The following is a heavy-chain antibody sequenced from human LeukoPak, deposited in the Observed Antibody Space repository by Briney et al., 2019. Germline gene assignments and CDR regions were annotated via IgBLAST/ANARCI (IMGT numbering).Heavy chain of an antibody. Sequence: ASVKVSCKASGGTFSSYTISWVRQAPGQGLEWMGWISAYNGNTNYAQKLQGRVTMTTDTSTSTAYMELRSLRSDDTAVYYCARRDDYRETFDPWGQGTLVTVSS. J-gene: IGHJ5*02. CDR3: ARRDDYRETFDP. CDR2: ISAYNGNT. V-gene: IGHV1-18*01. CDR1: GGTFSSYT. D-gene: IGHD4-11*01.